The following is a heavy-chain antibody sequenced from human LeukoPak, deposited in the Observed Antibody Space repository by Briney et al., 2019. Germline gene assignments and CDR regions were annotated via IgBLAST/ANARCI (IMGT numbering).Heavy chain of an antibody. V-gene: IGHV4-39*07. CDR2: IYHSGST. Sequence: SETLSLTCTVSGGSISSSSYYWGWIRQPPGKGLEWIGSIYHSGSTYYNPSLKSRVTISVDTSKNQFSLKLSSVTAADTAVYYCARVGATTKGPFDYWGQGTLVTVSS. D-gene: IGHD1-26*01. CDR1: GGSISSSSYY. J-gene: IGHJ4*02. CDR3: ARVGATTKGPFDY.